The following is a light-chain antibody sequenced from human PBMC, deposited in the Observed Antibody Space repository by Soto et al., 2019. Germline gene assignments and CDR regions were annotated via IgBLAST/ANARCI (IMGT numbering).Light chain of an antibody. CDR2: DAS. CDR3: QQYDGLPLT. Sequence: DIQMTQSPSSLSASIGARVTITCQASQDISDFLNWYQERPGKAPQLLIYDASKLETGVPSRFSGRGSGTDFTFTISSLQPEDVATYYCQQYDGLPLTFGGGTKV. V-gene: IGKV1-33*01. CDR1: QDISDF. J-gene: IGKJ4*01.